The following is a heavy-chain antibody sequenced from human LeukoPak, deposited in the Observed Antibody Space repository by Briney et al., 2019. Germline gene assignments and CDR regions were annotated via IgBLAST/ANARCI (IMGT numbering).Heavy chain of an antibody. CDR1: GGSISSYY. V-gene: IGHV3-53*01. Sequence: ETLSLTCTVSGGSISSYYWSWIRQSPGKGLEWVSVIYSGGSTYYADSVKGRFTISRDNSKNTLYLQMNSLRAADTAVYYCARDKSRTYGSADAFDIWGQGTMVTVSS. D-gene: IGHD3-10*01. CDR3: ARDKSRTYGSADAFDI. CDR2: IYSGGST. J-gene: IGHJ3*02.